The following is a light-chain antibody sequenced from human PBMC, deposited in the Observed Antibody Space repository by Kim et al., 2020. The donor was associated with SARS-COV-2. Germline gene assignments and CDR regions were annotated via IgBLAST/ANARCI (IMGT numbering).Light chain of an antibody. CDR3: AVWDDSLNGWV. CDR2: SNN. CDR1: SSNVGTHT. J-gene: IGLJ3*02. Sequence: QSVLTQPPSASGTPGQRVTISCSGSSSNVGTHTVNWYQHLPGTAPKLLIYSNNQRPSGVPDRFSGSKSGTSASLAISGIQSEDEADYYCAVWDDSLNGWVFGGGTKLTVL. V-gene: IGLV1-44*01.